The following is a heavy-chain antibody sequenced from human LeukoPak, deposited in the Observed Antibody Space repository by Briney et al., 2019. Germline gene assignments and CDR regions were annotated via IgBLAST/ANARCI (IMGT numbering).Heavy chain of an antibody. D-gene: IGHD3-10*01. CDR3: AAEYNGSGSYSY. Sequence: ASVKVSCKASGYTFTSYDINWVRQATGQGLEWMGWMNPNSGNTGYAQKFQERVTITRDMSTSTAYMELSSLRSEDTAVYYCAAEYNGSGSYSYWGQGTLVTVSS. CDR2: MNPNSGNT. J-gene: IGHJ4*02. CDR1: GYTFTSYD. V-gene: IGHV1-8*01.